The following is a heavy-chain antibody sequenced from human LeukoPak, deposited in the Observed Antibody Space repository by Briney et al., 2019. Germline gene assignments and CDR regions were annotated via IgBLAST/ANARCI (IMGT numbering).Heavy chain of an antibody. J-gene: IGHJ6*02. CDR3: ARQGNHYDMDV. V-gene: IGHV3-13*04. Sequence: PGGSLRLSCAASGFTLSSHDMHWVRQAPGKGLEWVSAIGTDGDTYYPGSVKGRFIISRENAKNALYLQMNSLRAGDTAVYYCARQGNHYDMDVWGQGTTVTVSS. CDR2: IGTDGDT. CDR1: GFTLSSHD.